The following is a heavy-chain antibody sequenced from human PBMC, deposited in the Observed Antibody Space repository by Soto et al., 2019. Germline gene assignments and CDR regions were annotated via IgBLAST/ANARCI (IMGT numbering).Heavy chain of an antibody. D-gene: IGHD3-22*01. J-gene: IGHJ3*02. CDR3: AALLRDSSGYYYVGNAFAI. Sequence: QMQLVQSGPEVKKPGTSVKVSCKASGFTFTTSAVQWVRQARGQRLEWIGWIVVGSGNTNFAQKFQERVTITRDMSTSTAYMELSSLRSEDTAVYYCAALLRDSSGYYYVGNAFAIWGQGTMVSVSS. CDR1: GFTFTTSA. CDR2: IVVGSGNT. V-gene: IGHV1-58*01.